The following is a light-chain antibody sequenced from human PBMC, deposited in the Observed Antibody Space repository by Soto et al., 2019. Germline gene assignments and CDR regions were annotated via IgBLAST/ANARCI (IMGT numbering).Light chain of an antibody. CDR3: QQYGSSPGT. CDR2: GAS. CDR1: QSVSSSY. V-gene: IGKV3-20*01. J-gene: IGKJ1*01. Sequence: EIVLTQSPGTLSLSPGERATLSCRASQSVSSSYLAWYQQKPGQAPRLLIYGASSRATGIPDRFSGSGSGTDFPLTISRLEPEDFAVYYCQQYGSSPGTFGQGTKVDI.